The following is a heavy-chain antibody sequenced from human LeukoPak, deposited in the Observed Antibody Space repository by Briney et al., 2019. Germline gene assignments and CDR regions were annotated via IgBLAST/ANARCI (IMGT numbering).Heavy chain of an antibody. D-gene: IGHD6-13*01. CDR1: GGSINDYY. J-gene: IGHJ4*02. V-gene: IGHV4-59*01. CDR3: ARETPAAGYFDN. Sequence: SETLSLTCTVSGGSINDYYWMWIRQSPGRGLEWIGYIYSNGGTRYNPSLKSRFIISIDTSENRLSLELTSVSAADAAVYYCARETPAAGYFDNWGQGIPVTVSS. CDR2: IYSNGGT.